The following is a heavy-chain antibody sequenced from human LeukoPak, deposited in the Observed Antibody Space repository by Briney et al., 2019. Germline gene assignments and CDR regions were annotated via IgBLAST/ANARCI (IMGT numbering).Heavy chain of an antibody. D-gene: IGHD6-19*01. Sequence: GASVKVSCKASGYTLTGYYMHWVRQAPGQGLEWMGWTNGNTGDTRYAEKFQGRVTMTRDTSISTAYMELRSLTSDDSAVYYCARDGAVTGSYNWFDPWGQGTLVTVSS. CDR3: ARDGAVTGSYNWFDP. J-gene: IGHJ5*02. CDR1: GYTLTGYY. CDR2: TNGNTGDT. V-gene: IGHV1-2*02.